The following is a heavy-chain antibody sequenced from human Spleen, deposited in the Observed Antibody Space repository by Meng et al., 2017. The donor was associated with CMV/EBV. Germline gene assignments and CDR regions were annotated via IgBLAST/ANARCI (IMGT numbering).Heavy chain of an antibody. Sequence: CKASGYTFNSHSINWVRRAPGQGLEWMGWINTYNGNAKFAQKFQSRVTLTTDSSTTTAFMELRSLRSDDTAVYYCARDEANWGFCDLWGRGTLVTVSS. CDR3: ARDEANWGFCDL. J-gene: IGHJ2*01. D-gene: IGHD7-27*01. CDR1: GYTFNSHS. V-gene: IGHV1-18*01. CDR2: INTYNGNA.